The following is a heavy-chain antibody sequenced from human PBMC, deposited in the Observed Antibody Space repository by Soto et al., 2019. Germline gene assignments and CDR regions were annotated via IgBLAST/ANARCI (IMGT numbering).Heavy chain of an antibody. D-gene: IGHD3-3*01. CDR3: APYDFWSGYNDY. V-gene: IGHV4-39*01. J-gene: IGHJ4*02. Sequence: PSETLSLTCTVSGGSISSSSYYWGWIRQPPGKGLEWIGSIYYSGSTYYNPSLKSRVTISVDTSKNQFSLKLSSVTAADTAVYYCAPYDFWSGYNDYWGQGTLVTVSS. CDR1: GGSISSSSYY. CDR2: IYYSGST.